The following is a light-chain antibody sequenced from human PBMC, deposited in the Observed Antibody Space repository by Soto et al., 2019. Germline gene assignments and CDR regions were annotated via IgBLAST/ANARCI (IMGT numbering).Light chain of an antibody. CDR3: QQYNSPPLT. Sequence: DIQMTQSPSSLSASIGDRVTISCRASQGISNDLTWYQQKPGKVPYLLIYAASTSQSGVPSRFSGSGSGTDFTLTISSLQPEDVATYYCQQYNSPPLTFGGGTKVEIK. J-gene: IGKJ4*02. V-gene: IGKV1-27*01. CDR2: AAS. CDR1: QGISND.